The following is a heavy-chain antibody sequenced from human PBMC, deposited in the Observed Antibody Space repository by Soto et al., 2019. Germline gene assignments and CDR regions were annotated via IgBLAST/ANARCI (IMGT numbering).Heavy chain of an antibody. CDR2: IYYSGST. J-gene: IGHJ5*02. V-gene: IGHV4-39*01. D-gene: IGHD3-16*01. CDR3: ARSYYDYVWGSHNWFDP. Sequence: SETLSLTCTVSGDSISSNSYYWGWIRQPPGKGLEWIGSIYYSGSTYYNPSLKSRVTISVDTSKNQFSLKLSSVTAADTAVYYCARSYYDYVWGSHNWFDPWGQGTLVTVS. CDR1: GDSISSNSYY.